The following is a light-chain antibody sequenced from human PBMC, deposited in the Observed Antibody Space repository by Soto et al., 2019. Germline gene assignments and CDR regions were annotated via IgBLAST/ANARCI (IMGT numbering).Light chain of an antibody. CDR1: QSISSY. CDR2: DAS. Sequence: GEGATLSCRASQSISSYLARYQHTPGPAPRLLICDASNRATGIPARCSGSGSGTDFTLTISRQEAEDSAGYCLPHPNYGPVRFAHGTKVDIK. V-gene: IGKV3-11*01. CDR3: PHPNYGPVR. J-gene: IGKJ1*01.